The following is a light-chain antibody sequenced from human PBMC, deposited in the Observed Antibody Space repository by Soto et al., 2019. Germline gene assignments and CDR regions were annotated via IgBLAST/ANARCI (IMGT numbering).Light chain of an antibody. CDR3: QQRSDWPST. J-gene: IGKJ4*01. CDR1: QSVGSY. V-gene: IGKV3-11*01. Sequence: EIVLTQSPATLSLSPGDRATLSCRASQSVGSYLGWYQQRPGQAPRLLIYAASNRATGIPARFSGSGSGTDFTLTISSLEPEDFAVYYCQQRSDWPSTFGGGNKVEIK. CDR2: AAS.